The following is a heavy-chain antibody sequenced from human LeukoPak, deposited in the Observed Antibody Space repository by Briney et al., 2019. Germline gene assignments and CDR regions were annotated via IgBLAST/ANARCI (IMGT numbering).Heavy chain of an antibody. D-gene: IGHD2-2*01. Sequence: GGSLRLSCAASGFTVSNNYMTWVRQAPGKGLEWVGRIKSKTDGGTTDYAAPVKGRFTISRDDSKNTLYLQMNSLKTEDTAVYYCINSWGGYCSSTSCSRNGYWGQGTLVTVSS. CDR2: IKSKTDGGTT. V-gene: IGHV3-15*01. J-gene: IGHJ4*02. CDR1: GFTVSNNY. CDR3: INSWGGYCSSTSCSRNGY.